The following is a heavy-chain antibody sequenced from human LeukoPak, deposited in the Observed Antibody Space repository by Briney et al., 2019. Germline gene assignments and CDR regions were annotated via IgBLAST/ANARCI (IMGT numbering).Heavy chain of an antibody. CDR3: ARAQLVGATTGRYYFDY. CDR2: IYHSGST. J-gene: IGHJ4*02. CDR1: GYSISSGYY. V-gene: IGHV4-38-2*02. Sequence: SETLSLTCTVSGYSISSGYYWGWIRQPPGKGLEWIGSIYHSGSTYYNPSLKSRVTISVDTSKNQFSLKLSSVTAADTAVYYCARAQLVGATTGRYYFDYWGQGTLVTVSS. D-gene: IGHD1-26*01.